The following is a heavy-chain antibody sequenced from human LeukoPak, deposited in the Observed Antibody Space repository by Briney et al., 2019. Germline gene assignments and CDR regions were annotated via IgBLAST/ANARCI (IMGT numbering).Heavy chain of an antibody. V-gene: IGHV3-20*04. CDR2: INWNGGST. J-gene: IGHJ4*02. D-gene: IGHD3-9*01. Sequence: RPGGSLRLSCAASGFTFEDYDMSWVRQAPGQGLEWVSGINWNGGSTGYADFVKGRFTISRDNAKNSLYLQMNSLRAEDTALYYCAREKNPFDWLSLDLDYWGQGTLVTVSS. CDR3: AREKNPFDWLSLDLDY. CDR1: GFTFEDYD.